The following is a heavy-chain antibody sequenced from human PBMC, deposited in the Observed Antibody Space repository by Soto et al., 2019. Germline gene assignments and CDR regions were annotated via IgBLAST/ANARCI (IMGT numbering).Heavy chain of an antibody. CDR2: IYYSGST. D-gene: IGHD3-10*01. J-gene: IGHJ5*02. Sequence: SETLSLTCTVSGGSISSGGYYWSWIRQHPGKGLEWIGYIYYSGSTYYNPSLKSRVTISVDTSKNQFSLKLSSVTAADTAVYYCARFGVLNWFDPWGQGTLVTVSS. CDR3: ARFGVLNWFDP. CDR1: GGSISSGGYY. V-gene: IGHV4-31*03.